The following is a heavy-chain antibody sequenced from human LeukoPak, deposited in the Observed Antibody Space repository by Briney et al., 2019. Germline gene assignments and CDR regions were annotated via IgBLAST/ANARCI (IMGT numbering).Heavy chain of an antibody. CDR2: INHSGST. CDR3: ARHAIITMVRGVPNWFDP. Sequence: PSETLSLTCAVYGGSFSGYYWSWIRQPPGKGLEWIGEINHSGSTNYNPSLKSRVTISVDTSKNQFSLKLSSVTAADTAVYYCARHAIITMVRGVPNWFDPWGQGTLVTVSS. CDR1: GGSFSGYY. J-gene: IGHJ5*02. V-gene: IGHV4-34*01. D-gene: IGHD3-10*01.